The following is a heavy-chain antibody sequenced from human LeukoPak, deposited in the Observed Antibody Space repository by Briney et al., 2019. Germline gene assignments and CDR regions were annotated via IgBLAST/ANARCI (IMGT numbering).Heavy chain of an antibody. Sequence: PGRSLRLSCAASGFTFSRYAMHWVRQAPGKGLEWVAVIWYDGSNKYYADSVKGRFTISRDNSKNTLYLQMNSLRAEDTAVYYCARSAGFGELLVLPSDYWGQGTLVTVSS. CDR2: IWYDGSNK. D-gene: IGHD3-10*01. J-gene: IGHJ4*02. CDR3: ARSAGFGELLVLPSDY. V-gene: IGHV3-33*08. CDR1: GFTFSRYA.